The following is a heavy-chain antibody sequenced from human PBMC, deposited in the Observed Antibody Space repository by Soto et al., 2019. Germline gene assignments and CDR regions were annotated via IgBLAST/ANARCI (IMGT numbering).Heavy chain of an antibody. Sequence: ASVKVSCKASGYTFTSYGISWVRQAPGQGLEWMGWMNPNSGNTGYAQKFQGRVTMTRNTSISTAYMELSSLRSEDTAVYYCARAIMITFGGSWFDPWGQGTLVTVSS. J-gene: IGHJ5*02. CDR3: ARAIMITFGGSWFDP. D-gene: IGHD3-16*01. CDR1: GYTFTSYG. V-gene: IGHV1-8*02. CDR2: MNPNSGNT.